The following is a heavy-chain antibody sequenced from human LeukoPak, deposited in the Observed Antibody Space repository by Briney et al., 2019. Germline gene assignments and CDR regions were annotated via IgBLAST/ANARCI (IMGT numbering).Heavy chain of an antibody. Sequence: PSGTLSLTCAVSGGSISSSNWWSWVRQPPGKGLEWIGEIYHSGSTNYNPSLKSRVTISVDKSKNQFSLKLSSVTAADTAVYHCARPRNMVRALFDPWGQGTLVTVSS. CDR2: IYHSGST. D-gene: IGHD3-10*01. J-gene: IGHJ5*02. V-gene: IGHV4-4*02. CDR1: GGSISSSNW. CDR3: ARPRNMVRALFDP.